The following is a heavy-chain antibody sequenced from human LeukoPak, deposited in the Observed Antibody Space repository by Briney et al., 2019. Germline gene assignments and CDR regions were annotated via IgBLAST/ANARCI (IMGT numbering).Heavy chain of an antibody. CDR3: ARDPGGSGWGAFDI. V-gene: IGHV3-7*05. CDR1: GFAFTTFF. Sequence: GGSLRLSCEASGFAFTTFFMAWVRQSSGKGLEWVADIKPDGSKTYYKGSVEGRFTISRDNADNSLYLQMNSLRAEDTAVYYCARDPGGSGWGAFDIWGQGTMVTVSS. J-gene: IGHJ3*02. CDR2: IKPDGSKT. D-gene: IGHD4-23*01.